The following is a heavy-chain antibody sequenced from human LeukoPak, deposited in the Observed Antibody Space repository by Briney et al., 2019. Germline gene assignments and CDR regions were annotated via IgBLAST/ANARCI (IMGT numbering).Heavy chain of an antibody. CDR3: SRVACSSTTCYLAY. J-gene: IGHJ4*02. V-gene: IGHV3-48*03. D-gene: IGHD2-2*01. Sequence: GGSLRLSCAASGFTLSNYEMNWVRQAPGKGLEWVSYISSSGSSINYADSVKGRFTTSRDNAENSLSLQMNSLRAEDTAVYYCSRVACSSTTCYLAYWGQGTLVTVSS. CDR2: ISSSGSSI. CDR1: GFTLSNYE.